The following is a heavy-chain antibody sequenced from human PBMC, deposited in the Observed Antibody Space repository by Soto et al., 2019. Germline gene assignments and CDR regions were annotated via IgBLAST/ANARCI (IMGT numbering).Heavy chain of an antibody. Sequence: GASVKVSCKASGDTFRSYVVSWVRQAPGQGLEWMGGFIPLFDAANYPQKFQGRVAISADESTGTAYMELSSLRSDDTAVYYCATNKYYFDSSGNYRLGGLYGMDLWGQGTTVTVSS. V-gene: IGHV1-69*13. CDR3: ATNKYYFDSSGNYRLGGLYGMDL. D-gene: IGHD3-22*01. J-gene: IGHJ6*02. CDR1: GDTFRSYV. CDR2: FIPLFDAA.